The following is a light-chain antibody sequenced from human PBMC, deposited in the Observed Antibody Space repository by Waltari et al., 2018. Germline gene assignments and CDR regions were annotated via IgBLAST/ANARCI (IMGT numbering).Light chain of an antibody. Sequence: SSELTQDPAVSVALGQPVRITCQGDSLRTSYAGWYQLKPGQAPVLVMFGKDKRPSGIPDRFSGYSSGTTSSLTITGAQAEDEADYYCSSRNGRANEVVFAGGTKVTVL. CDR2: GKD. CDR1: SLRTSY. J-gene: IGLJ3*02. V-gene: IGLV3-19*01. CDR3: SSRNGRANEVV.